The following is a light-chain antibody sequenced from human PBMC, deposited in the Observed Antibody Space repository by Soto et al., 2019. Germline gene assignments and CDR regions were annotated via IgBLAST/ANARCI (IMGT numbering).Light chain of an antibody. CDR2: AAT. V-gene: IGKV1-39*01. Sequence: DIQMTQSPSSLSAFVGDSVTVTCRASQPIGTSLHWYQQRAGTAPKVLISAATKLQSGVPSRFSGRGSGTDFTLTISNLQPEDSETYFCQKGYNTSWTFGPGTKV. CDR1: QPIGTS. CDR3: QKGYNTSWT. J-gene: IGKJ1*01.